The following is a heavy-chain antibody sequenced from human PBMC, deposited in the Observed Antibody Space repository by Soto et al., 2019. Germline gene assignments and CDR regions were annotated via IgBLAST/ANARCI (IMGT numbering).Heavy chain of an antibody. CDR1: GYTFTTYG. CDR2: ISGYTNKT. CDR3: ARDTNMGYCSGGSCSWFDP. Sequence: GASVKVSCKASGYTFTTYGVAWVRQAPGQGLEWLGWISGYTNKTNYTQKLQGRVTLTADTSTSTAYMELRSLRPDDTAVYYCARDTNMGYCSGGSCSWFDPWGQGTLVTVS. J-gene: IGHJ5*02. D-gene: IGHD2-15*01. V-gene: IGHV1-18*04.